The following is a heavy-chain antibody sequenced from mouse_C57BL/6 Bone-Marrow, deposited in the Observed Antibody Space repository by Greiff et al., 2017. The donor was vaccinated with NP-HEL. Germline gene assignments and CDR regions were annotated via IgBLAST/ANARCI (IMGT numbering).Heavy chain of an antibody. CDR3: AKMGAYGSSFDY. J-gene: IGHJ2*01. Sequence: QVQLQQSGAELARPGASVKMSCKASGYTFNSYSMHWVKQRTGQGLEWIGYINPSGGDTKYNQKFKGKATLTADKSSSTAYMQLSRLTSEDSAVYYCAKMGAYGSSFDYWGQGTTLTVSS. D-gene: IGHD1-1*01. V-gene: IGHV1-4*01. CDR1: GYTFNSYS. CDR2: INPSGGDT.